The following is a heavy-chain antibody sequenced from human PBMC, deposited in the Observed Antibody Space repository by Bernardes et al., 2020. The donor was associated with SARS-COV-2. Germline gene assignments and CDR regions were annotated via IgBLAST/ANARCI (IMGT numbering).Heavy chain of an antibody. D-gene: IGHD1-26*01. CDR1: GFSFSSYH. CDR2: IHYDDST. V-gene: IGHV3-23*01. CDR3: ARGSGNYYFDY. J-gene: IGHJ4*02. Sequence: GGSLRLSCAASGFSFSSYHMTWVRQAPGKGLEWVSAIHYDDSTFYADSVKGRFTISRDNARNTLYLEMNSLRAEDTAVYYCARGSGNYYFDYWGQGTLVTVSS.